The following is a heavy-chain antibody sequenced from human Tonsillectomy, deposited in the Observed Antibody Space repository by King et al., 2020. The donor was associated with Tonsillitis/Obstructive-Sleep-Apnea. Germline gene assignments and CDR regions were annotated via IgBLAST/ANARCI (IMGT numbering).Heavy chain of an antibody. Sequence: VQLQQWGAGLLKPSETLSLTCDVYGGSFSGYYWSWIRQPPGKGLEWIAEINHSGSTNYNPSLKSRVTISVDTSKNQFSLKLSSVTAADTAVYYCARGPNYADYYYYMDVWGKGTTVTVSS. CDR3: ARGPNYADYYYYMDV. CDR1: GGSFSGYY. V-gene: IGHV4-34*01. J-gene: IGHJ6*03. CDR2: INHSGST. D-gene: IGHD4/OR15-4a*01.